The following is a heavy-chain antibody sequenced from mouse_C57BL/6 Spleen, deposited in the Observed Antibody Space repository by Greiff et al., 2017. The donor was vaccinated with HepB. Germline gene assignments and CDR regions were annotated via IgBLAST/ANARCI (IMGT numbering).Heavy chain of an antibody. Sequence: EVMLVESGGGLVKPGGSLKLSCAASGFTFSSYAMSWVRQTPEKRLEWVATISDGGSYTYYPDNVKGRFTISRDNAKNNLYLQMSHLKSEDTAMYYCARDLTGTWDYFDYWGQGTTLTVSS. V-gene: IGHV5-4*01. J-gene: IGHJ2*01. CDR1: GFTFSSYA. CDR3: ARDLTGTWDYFDY. D-gene: IGHD4-1*01. CDR2: ISDGGSYT.